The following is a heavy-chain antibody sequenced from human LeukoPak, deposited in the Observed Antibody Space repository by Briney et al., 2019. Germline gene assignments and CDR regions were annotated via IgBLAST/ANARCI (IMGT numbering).Heavy chain of an antibody. Sequence: ASVKVSCKASGYTFTSFDINWVRQAPGQGLEWMGWISPYSANTNYAQNLQGRVTVTTDTSTSTAYLELRSLRSDDTAVYYCARGAKWNYYGAFDIWGQGTMVTVYS. J-gene: IGHJ3*02. CDR1: GYTFTSFD. D-gene: IGHD1-7*01. V-gene: IGHV1-18*01. CDR2: ISPYSANT. CDR3: ARGAKWNYYGAFDI.